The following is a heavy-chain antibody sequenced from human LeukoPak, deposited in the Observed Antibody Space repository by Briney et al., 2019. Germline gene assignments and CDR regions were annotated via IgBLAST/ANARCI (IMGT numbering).Heavy chain of an antibody. D-gene: IGHD7-27*01. Sequence: GRSLRLSCAASGFIFSSYGIHWVRQAPGRGLEWVAVIWFDGSNKYYTDSAKGRFTISRDNSKNTVYLQMNSLRADDTAVYYCARDLGSDYFDYWGQGTLVTVSS. J-gene: IGHJ4*02. CDR1: GFIFSSYG. CDR3: ARDLGSDYFDY. V-gene: IGHV3-33*01. CDR2: IWFDGSNK.